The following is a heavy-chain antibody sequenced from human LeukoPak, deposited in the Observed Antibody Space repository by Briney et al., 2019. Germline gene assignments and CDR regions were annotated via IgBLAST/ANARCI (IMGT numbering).Heavy chain of an antibody. CDR3: ARDTATGLDV. Sequence: PGGSLRLSCAASGFTFSSYWMHWVRQAPGKGLVWVSRINSDGSSTNQADSVKGRFTTSRDNAKKALYLQMNSLRVEDTAVYFCARDTATGLDVWGQGTTVTVSS. CDR2: INSDGSST. J-gene: IGHJ6*02. V-gene: IGHV3-74*01. CDR1: GFTFSSYW. D-gene: IGHD2-21*02.